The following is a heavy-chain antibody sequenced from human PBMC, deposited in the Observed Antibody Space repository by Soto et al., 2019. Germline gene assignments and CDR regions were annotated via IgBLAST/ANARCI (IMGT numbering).Heavy chain of an antibody. D-gene: IGHD3-16*01. CDR3: ARDTFDAFDI. J-gene: IGHJ3*02. CDR2: ISSSSSYI. Sequence: GGSLRLSCAASGFTFSSYSMNWVRQAPGKGLEWVSSISSSSSYIYYADSVKGRFTISRENAKNSLYLQMNSLRAEATAVYYCARDTFDAFDIWGQGTMVTVSS. V-gene: IGHV3-21*01. CDR1: GFTFSSYS.